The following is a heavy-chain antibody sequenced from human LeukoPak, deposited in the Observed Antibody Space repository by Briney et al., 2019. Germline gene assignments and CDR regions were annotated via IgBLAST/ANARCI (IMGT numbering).Heavy chain of an antibody. V-gene: IGHV3-48*01. Sequence: GRSLRLSCVASGFTFSSYSMNWVRQAPGKGLEWVSYISSSSSTIYYADSVKGRFTISRDNAKNSLYLQMNSLRAEDTAVYYCAREGPYYYDSSGYYPGGWGQGTLVTVSS. D-gene: IGHD3-22*01. CDR1: GFTFSSYS. CDR2: ISSSSSTI. J-gene: IGHJ4*02. CDR3: AREGPYYYDSSGYYPGG.